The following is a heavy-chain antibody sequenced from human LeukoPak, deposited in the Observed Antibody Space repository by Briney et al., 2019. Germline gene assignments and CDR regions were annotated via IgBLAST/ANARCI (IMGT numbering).Heavy chain of an antibody. CDR2: ISAYNGNT. Sequence: GASVKVSCKASGYTFTSYGISWVRQAPGQVLECMGWISAYNGNTNYAQKLQGRVTMTTDTSTSTAYMELRSLRSDDTAVYYCARARRIAAAGKLDYWGQGTLVTVSS. CDR3: ARARRIAAAGKLDY. V-gene: IGHV1-18*01. D-gene: IGHD6-13*01. CDR1: GYTFTSYG. J-gene: IGHJ4*02.